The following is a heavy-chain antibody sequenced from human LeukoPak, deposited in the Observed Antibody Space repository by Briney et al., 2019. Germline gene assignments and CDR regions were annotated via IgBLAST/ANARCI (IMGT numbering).Heavy chain of an antibody. CDR2: IYPGDSDA. D-gene: IGHD2-2*01. Sequence: GESLKISFKGSGYSFSSYWIGWGRPMPGKGLEWMGIIYPGDSDARYSPSFQGQVTISADKSISTAYLQWSGLKASDTAMYYCAGLDIVAIPAAMSDAFDIWGQGTLVTVSS. J-gene: IGHJ3*02. CDR3: AGLDIVAIPAAMSDAFDI. V-gene: IGHV5-51*01. CDR1: GYSFSSYW.